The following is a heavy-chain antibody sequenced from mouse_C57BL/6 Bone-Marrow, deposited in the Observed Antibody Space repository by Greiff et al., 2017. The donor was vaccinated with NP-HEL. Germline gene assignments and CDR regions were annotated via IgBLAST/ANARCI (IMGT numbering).Heavy chain of an antibody. CDR2: ISGGGGNT. D-gene: IGHD1-1*01. J-gene: IGHJ3*01. Sequence: DVKLVESGGGLVKPGGSLKLSCAASGFTFSSYTMSWVRQTPEKRLEWVATISGGGGNTYYPDSVKGRFTISRDNAKNTLYLQMSSLRSEDTALYYCARYYYGSSGFAYWGQGTLVTVSA. V-gene: IGHV5-9*01. CDR3: ARYYYGSSGFAY. CDR1: GFTFSSYT.